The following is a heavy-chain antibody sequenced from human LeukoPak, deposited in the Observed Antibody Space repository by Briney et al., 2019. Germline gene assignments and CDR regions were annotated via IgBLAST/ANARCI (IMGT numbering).Heavy chain of an antibody. CDR2: IWYDGSNN. J-gene: IGHJ4*02. CDR3: ARKLGSGSSY. Sequence: PGRSLRLSCAASGFTFSSYGMHWVRQAAGKGLEWVAVIWYDGSNNYYADSVKGRFTISRDNSKNTLYLQMNSLRAEDTAVYYCARKLGSGSSYWGQGTLVTVSS. V-gene: IGHV3-33*01. D-gene: IGHD3-22*01. CDR1: GFTFSSYG.